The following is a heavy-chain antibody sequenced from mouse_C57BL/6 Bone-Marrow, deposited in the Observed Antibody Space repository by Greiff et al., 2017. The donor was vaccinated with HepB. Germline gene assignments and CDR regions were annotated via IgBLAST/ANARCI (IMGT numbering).Heavy chain of an antibody. CDR3: AYYGSSHWYFDV. J-gene: IGHJ1*03. CDR1: GYTFTDYY. V-gene: IGHV1-26*01. D-gene: IGHD1-1*01. CDR2: INPNNGGT. Sequence: EVQLKQSGPELVKPGASVKISCKASGYTFTDYYMNWVKQSHGKSLEWIGDINPNNGGTSYNQKFKGKATLTVDKSSSTAYMELRSLTSEDSAVYYCAYYGSSHWYFDVWGTGTTVTVSS.